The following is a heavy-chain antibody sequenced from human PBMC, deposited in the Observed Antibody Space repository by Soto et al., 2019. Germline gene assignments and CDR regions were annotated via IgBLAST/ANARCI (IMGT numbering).Heavy chain of an antibody. CDR3: ARAESSSWYYYYYYMDV. CDR1: GFTFSSYW. V-gene: IGHV3-7*01. D-gene: IGHD6-13*01. CDR2: IKQDGSEK. J-gene: IGHJ6*03. Sequence: PGGSLRLSCAASGFTFSSYWMSWVRQAPGKGLEWVANIKQDGSEKYYVDSVKGRFTISRDNAKNSLYLQMNSLRAEDTAVYYCARAESSSWYYYYYYMDVWGKGTTVTVSS.